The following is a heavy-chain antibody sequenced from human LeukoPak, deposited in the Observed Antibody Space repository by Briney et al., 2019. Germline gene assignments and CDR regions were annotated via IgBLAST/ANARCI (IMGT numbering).Heavy chain of an antibody. J-gene: IGHJ5*02. V-gene: IGHV4-34*01. D-gene: IGHD6-19*01. CDR3: ARGRSPRDIAVAGSSWFDP. CDR1: GGSFSGYY. CDR2: INHSGST. Sequence: SETLSLTCAVYGGSFSGYYWSWIRQPPGKGLEWIGEINHSGSTNYNPSLKSRVTISVDTSKNQFSLKLSSVTAADTAVYYCARGRSPRDIAVAGSSWFDPWGQGTLVTVSS.